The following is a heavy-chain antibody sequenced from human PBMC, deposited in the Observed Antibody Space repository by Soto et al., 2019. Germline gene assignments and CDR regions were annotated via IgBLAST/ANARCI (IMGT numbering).Heavy chain of an antibody. V-gene: IGHV3-9*01. CDR1: GFTFYDFA. J-gene: IGHJ4*02. D-gene: IGHD2-15*01. CDR2: ISGTRNII. CDR3: VNDMYEGSIVGSLDF. Sequence: EVQLVESGGGLVQPGRSLRLSCAASGFTFYDFAMHWVRQAPGKGLEWVSRISGTRNIIDYADSVKGRFIISRDNAKNFLYLQMNSMRPADTAFYYCVNDMYEGSIVGSLDFWGQGPLVTVSS.